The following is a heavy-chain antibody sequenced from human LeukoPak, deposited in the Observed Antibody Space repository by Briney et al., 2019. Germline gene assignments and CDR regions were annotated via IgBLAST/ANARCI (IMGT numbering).Heavy chain of an antibody. V-gene: IGHV5-51*07. J-gene: IGHJ4*02. Sequence: GESLKISCKGLGSSFTNYWIGWVHQMPGKGLEWMGIVYPGDSDTRYSPSFQGQVTISADKSISTAYLQWTSLQASDTAMYYCARSAYSGLGFDSWGQGTLVTVSS. D-gene: IGHD5-12*01. CDR2: VYPGDSDT. CDR1: GSSFTNYW. CDR3: ARSAYSGLGFDS.